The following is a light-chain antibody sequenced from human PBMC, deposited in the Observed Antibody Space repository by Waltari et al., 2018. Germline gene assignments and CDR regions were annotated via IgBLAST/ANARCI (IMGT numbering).Light chain of an antibody. Sequence: MTQSPSSLSASVGDRVTITCQASQDISNNFAWYQQKPGQAPRLLSYGPTTRASGIPGRFRGSGSGTESTLTIDGLQSEDFAVYYCLQYNDWPPLFTFGPGTKVEIK. CDR3: LQYNDWPPLFT. J-gene: IGKJ3*01. CDR1: QDISNN. CDR2: GPT. V-gene: IGKV3-15*01.